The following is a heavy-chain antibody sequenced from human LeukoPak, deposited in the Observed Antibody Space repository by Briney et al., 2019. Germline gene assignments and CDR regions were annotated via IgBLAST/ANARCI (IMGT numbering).Heavy chain of an antibody. CDR1: GGSISSYY. V-gene: IGHV4-59*08. CDR3: ARALYYGSGTNHFDY. CDR2: IYYSGST. D-gene: IGHD3-10*01. J-gene: IGHJ4*02. Sequence: SETLSLTCTVSGGSISSYYWSWIRQPPGKGLEWIGYIYYSGSTYYNPSLKSRVTISVDTSKNQFSLKLSSVTAADTAVYYCARALYYGSGTNHFDYWGQGTLVTVSS.